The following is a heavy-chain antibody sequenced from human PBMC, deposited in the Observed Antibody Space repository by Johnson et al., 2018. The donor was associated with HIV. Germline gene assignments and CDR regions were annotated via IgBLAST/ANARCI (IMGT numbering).Heavy chain of an antibody. CDR2: ISYDGINK. CDR1: GFTFSSYA. J-gene: IGHJ3*02. D-gene: IGHD2-15*01. V-gene: IGHV3-30*04. CDR3: ARDGRYCSGDSGEEPHAFDI. Sequence: QVQLVESGGGLVQPGRFLSLSCAASGFTFSSYAMHWVRQAPGKGLEWVAVISYDGINKYYADSVKGRFTISRDNSKNTLYLQMNSLRPEDTAVYYCARDGRYCSGDSGEEPHAFDIWGQGTMVTVSS.